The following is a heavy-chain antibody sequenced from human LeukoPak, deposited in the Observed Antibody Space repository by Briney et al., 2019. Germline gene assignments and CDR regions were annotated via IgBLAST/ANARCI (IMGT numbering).Heavy chain of an antibody. CDR2: IKQDGSEK. J-gene: IGHJ4*02. CDR1: GFTFSSYW. Sequence: GGSLRLSCTGSGFTFSSYWMSWVRQAPGKGLEWVANIKQDGSEKYYVDSVKGRFTISRDNAKNSLYLQMNSLRAEDTAVYYCARRMVRGGPVYWGQGTLVTVSS. CDR3: ARRMVRGGPVY. V-gene: IGHV3-7*03. D-gene: IGHD3-10*01.